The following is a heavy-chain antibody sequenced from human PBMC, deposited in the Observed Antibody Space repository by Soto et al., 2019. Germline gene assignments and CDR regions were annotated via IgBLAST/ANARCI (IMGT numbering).Heavy chain of an antibody. CDR1: GYTFTSYG. CDR3: ARLPLLWFGESRRGYYYYGMDV. Sequence: GASVKVSCKASGYTFTSYGISWVRQAPGQGLEWMGWISAYNGNTNYAQKLQGRVTMTTDTSTSTAYMELRSLRSDDTAVYYCARLPLLWFGESRRGYYYYGMDVWGQGTTVTVSS. D-gene: IGHD3-10*01. J-gene: IGHJ6*02. CDR2: ISAYNGNT. V-gene: IGHV1-18*01.